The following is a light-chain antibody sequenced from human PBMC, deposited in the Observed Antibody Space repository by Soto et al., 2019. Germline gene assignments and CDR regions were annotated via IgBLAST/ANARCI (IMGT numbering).Light chain of an antibody. CDR1: QSVSSNY. J-gene: IGKJ1*01. Sequence: ETVLTQSPGTLSLSPGERATLSCRARQSVSSNYLAWYQQKPGQAPRLLMYGASTRATGIPDRFSGNGYGTDFTLTISRLEPEDVAVYYGQQFGRSHTSWTFGQGTKVEIK. V-gene: IGKV3-20*01. CDR2: GAS. CDR3: QQFGRSHTSWT.